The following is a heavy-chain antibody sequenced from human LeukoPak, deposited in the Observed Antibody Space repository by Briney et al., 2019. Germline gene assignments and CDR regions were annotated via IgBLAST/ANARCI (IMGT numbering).Heavy chain of an antibody. J-gene: IGHJ4*02. V-gene: IGHV4-59*01. Sequence: ASETLSLTCTVSGGSISSYYWSWIRQPPGKGLEWIGYIYYSGSTNYNPSLKSRVTISVDTSKNQFSLKLSSVTAADTAVYYCARDLHYDSSGYYNYWGQGTLVTVSS. D-gene: IGHD3-22*01. CDR1: GGSISSYY. CDR2: IYYSGST. CDR3: ARDLHYDSSGYYNY.